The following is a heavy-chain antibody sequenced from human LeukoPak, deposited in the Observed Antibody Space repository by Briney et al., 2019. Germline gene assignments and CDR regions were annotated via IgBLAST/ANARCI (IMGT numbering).Heavy chain of an antibody. J-gene: IGHJ4*02. CDR1: GFTVSSNY. CDR3: ARDRSPSSGYYSHYFDY. CDR2: IYGGDST. V-gene: IGHV3-66*01. D-gene: IGHD3-22*01. Sequence: GGSLRLSCAASGFTVSSNYMSWVRQAPGKGLEWVSLIYGGDSTYYGDSVKGRFTISRDNSKNTLYLLMNSLRAEDTAVYYCARDRSPSSGYYSHYFDYWGQGTLVTVSS.